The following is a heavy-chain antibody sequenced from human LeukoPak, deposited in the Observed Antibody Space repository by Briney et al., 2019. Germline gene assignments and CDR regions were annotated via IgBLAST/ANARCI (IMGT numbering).Heavy chain of an antibody. J-gene: IGHJ6*02. CDR1: GFTFSSYG. D-gene: IGHD2-2*01. V-gene: IGHV3-30*18. CDR2: ISYDGSNK. CDR3: EKDGPGSCSSTSCLYYYYGMDV. Sequence: GGSLRLSCAASGFTFSSYGMHWVRQAPGKGLEWVAVISYDGSNKYYADSVKGRFTISRDNSKNTLYLQMNSLRAEDTAVYYCEKDGPGSCSSTSCLYYYYGMDVWGQGTTVTVSS.